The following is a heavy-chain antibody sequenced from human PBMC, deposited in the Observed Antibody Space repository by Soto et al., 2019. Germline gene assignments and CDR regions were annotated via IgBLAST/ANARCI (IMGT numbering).Heavy chain of an antibody. J-gene: IGHJ4*02. CDR1: GYSFTSYW. CDR2: IDPSDSYT. D-gene: IGHD2-15*01. CDR3: ASSAVYCSGGSCYSGYFDY. V-gene: IGHV5-10-1*01. Sequence: GESLKISCKGSGYSFTSYWISGVRQMPGKGLEWMGRIDPSDSYTNYSPSFQGHVTISADKSISTAYLQWSSLKASDTAMYYCASSAVYCSGGSCYSGYFDYWGQGTLVTVSS.